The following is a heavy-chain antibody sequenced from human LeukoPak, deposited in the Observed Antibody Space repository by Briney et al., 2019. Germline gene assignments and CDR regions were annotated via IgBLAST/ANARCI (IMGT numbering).Heavy chain of an antibody. CDR3: AREHYDILTGLYIDAFDI. V-gene: IGHV4-59*01. J-gene: IGHJ3*02. Sequence: SETLSLTCTVSSGSIRSYYWSWIRQPPGKGLEWIGYIYYSGSTNYNPSLKSRVTISVDTSKNQFSLKLSSVTAADTAVYYCAREHYDILTGLYIDAFDIWGPGTRVTVSS. D-gene: IGHD3-9*01. CDR2: IYYSGST. CDR1: SGSIRSYY.